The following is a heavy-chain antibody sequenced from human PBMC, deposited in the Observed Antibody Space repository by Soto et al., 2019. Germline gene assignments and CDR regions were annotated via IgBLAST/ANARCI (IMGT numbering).Heavy chain of an antibody. J-gene: IGHJ5*02. D-gene: IGHD5-12*01. Sequence: GGALRLSCAASEFTFSSDAMSWVRQAPGKGLEWVSAISGSGGSTYYADFVKGRLTISRDNSKNTLYLQMNSLRAEDTAVYYCAKDPSPWRGYDFGQTSNWFDPWGQGTLVTVSS. CDR2: ISGSGGST. V-gene: IGHV3-23*01. CDR1: EFTFSSDA. CDR3: AKDPSPWRGYDFGQTSNWFDP.